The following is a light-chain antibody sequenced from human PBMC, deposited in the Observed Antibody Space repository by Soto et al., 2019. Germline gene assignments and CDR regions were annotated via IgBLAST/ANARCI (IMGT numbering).Light chain of an antibody. CDR3: CSYAGGSTLV. CDR2: EAN. Sequence: QSVLTQPASVSGSPGQSITISCTGTSSDVGSYNLVSWYQQHPGKAPKLMIYEANKRPSGVSNRFSGSKSGNTASLTISGLQAEDEADYYCCSYAGGSTLVFGGGTKLTVL. CDR1: SSDVGSYNL. J-gene: IGLJ2*01. V-gene: IGLV2-23*01.